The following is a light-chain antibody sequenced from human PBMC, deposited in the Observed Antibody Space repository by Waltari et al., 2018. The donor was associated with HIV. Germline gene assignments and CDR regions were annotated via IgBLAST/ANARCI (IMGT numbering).Light chain of an antibody. Sequence: QLVLTQSPSASASLGASVRLTCTLSSGHSTYAIAWHQQQPEKGPRYLMRVDSDGSHMKGDGSPDRFSGSSSGAGRYLTISSLQSEDEADYYCQTWDTGIQFGGATKLTVL. J-gene: IGLJ2*01. CDR3: QTWDTGIQ. CDR2: VDSDGSH. V-gene: IGLV4-69*01. CDR1: SGHSTYA.